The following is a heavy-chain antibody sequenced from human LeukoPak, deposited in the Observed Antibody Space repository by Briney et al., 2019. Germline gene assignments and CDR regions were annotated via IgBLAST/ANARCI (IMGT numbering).Heavy chain of an antibody. CDR2: IYYSGNT. Sequence: SETLSLTCTVSGGSISSYLWSWVRQPPGKGVGWVGYIYYSGNTNHNPSPKSRVTIPGDTSKNQFSLKVSSVTAAGTAVYYCARASLFPSYMDVWGKGTTVTVSS. CDR3: ARASLFPSYMDV. V-gene: IGHV4-59*01. D-gene: IGHD2-21*01. J-gene: IGHJ6*03. CDR1: GGSISSYL.